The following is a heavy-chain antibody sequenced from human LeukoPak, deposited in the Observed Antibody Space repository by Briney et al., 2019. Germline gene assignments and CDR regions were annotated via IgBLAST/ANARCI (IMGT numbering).Heavy chain of an antibody. Sequence: SETLSLTCAVYGGSFSGYYWSWIRQPPGKGLEWIGEINHSGSTNYNPSLKSRVTISVDTSKNQFSLKLSSVTAADTAVYYCARGAGDILTVDAFDIWGQGTMVTVSS. CDR1: GGSFSGYY. V-gene: IGHV4-34*01. CDR3: ARGAGDILTVDAFDI. CDR2: INHSGST. D-gene: IGHD3-9*01. J-gene: IGHJ3*02.